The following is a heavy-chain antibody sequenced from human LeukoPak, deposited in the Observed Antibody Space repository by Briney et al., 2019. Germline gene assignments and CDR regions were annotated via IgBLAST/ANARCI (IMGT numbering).Heavy chain of an antibody. J-gene: IGHJ4*02. V-gene: IGHV4-34*01. CDR2: INHSGST. D-gene: IGHD3-3*01. CDR3: ARGGDFWSGYPPDY. Sequence: PSETLSLTCAVYGGSFSGYYWSWIRQPPGKGLEWIGEINHSGSTNYNPSLKSRVTISVDTSKNQFSLKLSSVTAADTAVYYCARGGDFWSGYPPDYWGQGTLVTVSS. CDR1: GGSFSGYY.